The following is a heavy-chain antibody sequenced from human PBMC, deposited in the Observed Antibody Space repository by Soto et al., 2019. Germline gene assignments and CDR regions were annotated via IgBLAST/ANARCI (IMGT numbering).Heavy chain of an antibody. CDR3: ARGVGSGSYYNQYNWFDP. V-gene: IGHV1-18*01. J-gene: IGHJ5*02. Sequence: ASVKVSCKASGYTFTNYGISWARQAPGQGLEWMGWINVYNGNTKYAQKVQGRVTMTTDTSTSTAYMELRSLRSDDTAVYYCARGVGSGSYYNQYNWFDPWGQGTLVTV. D-gene: IGHD3-10*01. CDR2: INVYNGNT. CDR1: GYTFTNYG.